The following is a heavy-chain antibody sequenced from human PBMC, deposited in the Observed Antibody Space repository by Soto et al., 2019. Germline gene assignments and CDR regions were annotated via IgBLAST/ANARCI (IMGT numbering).Heavy chain of an antibody. Sequence: LSLTCTVSGGSISSGDYYWSWIRQPPGKGLEWIGYIYYSGSTYYNPSLKSRVTISVDTSNNQFSLKLTSVTAADTAVYYCARYYYGSGSYQDYWGQGTLVTVSS. D-gene: IGHD3-10*01. CDR1: GGSISSGDYY. CDR2: IYYSGST. CDR3: ARYYYGSGSYQDY. V-gene: IGHV4-30-4*01. J-gene: IGHJ4*02.